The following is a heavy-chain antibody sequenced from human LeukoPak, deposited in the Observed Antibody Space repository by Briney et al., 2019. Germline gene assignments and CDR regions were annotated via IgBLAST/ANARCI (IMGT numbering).Heavy chain of an antibody. Sequence: PGGSLRLSCAASGFTVSSYDMHWVRQATGKGLEWVSAIGTAGDTYYPGSVKGRFTISRENAKNSLYLQMNSLRAGDTAVYYCARGPYSSSWHYFDYWGQGTLVTVSS. CDR2: IGTAGDT. D-gene: IGHD6-13*01. V-gene: IGHV3-13*04. CDR3: ARGPYSSSWHYFDY. J-gene: IGHJ4*02. CDR1: GFTVSSYD.